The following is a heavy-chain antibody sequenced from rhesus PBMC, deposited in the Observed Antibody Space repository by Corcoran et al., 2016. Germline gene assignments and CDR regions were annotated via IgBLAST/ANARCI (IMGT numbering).Heavy chain of an antibody. Sequence: QVQLQESGPGLVKPSGTLSFTCAVSGGAITSNYWSWNRQPPGKGLEWIGPISGSGGRTDYHPSLQSRVAISTHTSKNQFSLKLSSVTAADTAIYYCARDYYGFNSWGQGVVVPVSS. CDR2: ISGSGGRT. CDR3: ARDYYGFNS. J-gene: IGHJ6*01. V-gene: IGHV4-173*01. CDR1: GGAITSNY.